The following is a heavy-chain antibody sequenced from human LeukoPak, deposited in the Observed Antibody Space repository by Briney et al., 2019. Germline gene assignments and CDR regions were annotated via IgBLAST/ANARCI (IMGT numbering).Heavy chain of an antibody. D-gene: IGHD1-14*01. CDR3: AKLRRFTGDAFDI. CDR1: GFTFSSYW. Sequence: GGSLRLSCAASGFTFSSYWMSWVRQAPGKGLEWVPAISGSGGSTYYADSVKGRFTISRDNSKNTLYLQMNSLRAEDTAVYYCAKLRRFTGDAFDIWGQGTMVTVSS. J-gene: IGHJ3*02. V-gene: IGHV3-23*01. CDR2: ISGSGGST.